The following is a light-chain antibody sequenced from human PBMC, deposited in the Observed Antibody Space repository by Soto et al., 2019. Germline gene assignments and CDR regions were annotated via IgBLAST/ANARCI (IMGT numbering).Light chain of an antibody. CDR1: SSNIGAGYD. Sequence: QSVLTQPPSVSGAPGQRVTISCTGSSSNIGAGYDVHWYQQLPGTAPKLLIYGNSNRPSGVPDRFSGSKSGTSASLAITGLEAEDEDEYDCQSYASSPSAVNVFGTGTKVTVL. V-gene: IGLV1-40*01. CDR3: QSYASSPSAVNV. J-gene: IGLJ1*01. CDR2: GNS.